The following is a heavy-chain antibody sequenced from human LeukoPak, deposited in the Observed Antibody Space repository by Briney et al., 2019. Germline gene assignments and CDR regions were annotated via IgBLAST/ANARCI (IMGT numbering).Heavy chain of an antibody. V-gene: IGHV3-9*01. D-gene: IGHD1-26*01. CDR2: LTWNSYTI. CDR3: AKAVGFASLIVDALHV. Sequence: GGSLRLSCAASGFNFDNYAMHWVRQTPGKGLEWVSGLTWNSYTIVYADSVKGRFTISRDNAKNTLYLQMNSLRVEDTAIYYCAKAVGFASLIVDALHVWGQGTMVTVSP. CDR1: GFNFDNYA. J-gene: IGHJ3*01.